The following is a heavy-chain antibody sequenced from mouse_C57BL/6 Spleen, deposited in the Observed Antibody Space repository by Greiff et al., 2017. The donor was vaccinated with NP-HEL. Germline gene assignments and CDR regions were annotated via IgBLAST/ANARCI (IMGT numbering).Heavy chain of an antibody. Sequence: VQLQQSGAELVKPGASVKMSCKASGYTFTSYWITWVKQRPGQGLEWIGDIYPGSGSTNYNEKFKSKATLTVDTSSSTAYMQLSSLTSEDSAVYYCARVTTVVPYWYFDVWGTGTTVTVSS. CDR1: GYTFTSYW. CDR3: ARVTTVVPYWYFDV. CDR2: IYPGSGST. D-gene: IGHD1-1*01. V-gene: IGHV1-55*01. J-gene: IGHJ1*03.